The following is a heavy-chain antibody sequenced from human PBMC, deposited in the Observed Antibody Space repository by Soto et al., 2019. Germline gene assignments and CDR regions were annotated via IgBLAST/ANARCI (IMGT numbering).Heavy chain of an antibody. CDR1: GGSINSYY. Sequence: SETLSLTCTVSGGSINSYYWSWIRQPPGKGLEWRGYIYYSGSTTYNPSLKSRVTISVDTSKNQISLNLSSVTAADTAVYYCARLSRGAAAGFDDWGQGTLVTVSS. CDR2: IYYSGST. D-gene: IGHD6-13*01. V-gene: IGHV4-59*08. J-gene: IGHJ4*02. CDR3: ARLSRGAAAGFDD.